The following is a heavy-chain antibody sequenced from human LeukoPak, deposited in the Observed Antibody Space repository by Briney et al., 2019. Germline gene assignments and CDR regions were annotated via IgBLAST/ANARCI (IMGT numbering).Heavy chain of an antibody. D-gene: IGHD3-3*01. CDR1: RYTFTSYG. V-gene: IGHV1-18*01. Sequence: ASVKVSCKASRYTFTSYGISWVRQAPGQGLEWMGWISAYNGNTNYAQKLQGRVTMTTDTSTSTAYMELRSLRSDDTAVYYCARGGPRITIFGVVIPGGDYYYYYMDVWGKGTTVTVSS. CDR2: ISAYNGNT. J-gene: IGHJ6*03. CDR3: ARGGPRITIFGVVIPGGDYYYYYMDV.